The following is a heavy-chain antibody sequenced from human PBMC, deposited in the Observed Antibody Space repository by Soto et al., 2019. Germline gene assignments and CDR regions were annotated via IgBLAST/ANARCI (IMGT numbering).Heavy chain of an antibody. CDR3: ARSQTDYYYGMDV. V-gene: IGHV6-1*01. CDR1: GDSVSSNSAA. J-gene: IGHJ6*02. CDR2: TYYRSKWYN. Sequence: SQTLSLTCAISGDSVSSNSAAWNWIRQPPSRGLEWLGRTYYRSKWYNDYAVSVKSRITINPDTSKNQFSLQLNSATPEDTAVYYCARSQTDYYYGMDVWGQGTTVTVSS.